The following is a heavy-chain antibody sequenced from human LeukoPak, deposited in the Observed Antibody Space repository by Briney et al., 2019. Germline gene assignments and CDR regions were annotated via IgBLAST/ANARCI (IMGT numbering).Heavy chain of an antibody. CDR3: ARSDTYYVKPFDY. CDR1: GGSISSSSYY. Sequence: PSETLSLTCTVSGGSISSSSYYWGWIRQPPGKGLKWIGSIYYSGSTYYNPSLKSRVTISVDTSKNQFSLKLSSVTAADTAVYYCARSDTYYVKPFDYWGQGTLVTVSS. J-gene: IGHJ4*02. CDR2: IYYSGST. D-gene: IGHD3-10*02. V-gene: IGHV4-39*07.